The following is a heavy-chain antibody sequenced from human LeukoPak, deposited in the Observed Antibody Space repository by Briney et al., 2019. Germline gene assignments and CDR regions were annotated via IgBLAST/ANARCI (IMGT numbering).Heavy chain of an antibody. CDR1: GFAFSSYG. V-gene: IGHV3-33*01. CDR2: IWYDGSNT. CDR3: ARDAGIVLMVYAIGQGPFDY. J-gene: IGHJ4*02. D-gene: IGHD2-8*01. Sequence: GGSLRLSCVASGFAFSSYGMHWVRQAPGKGLEWVAVIWYDGSNTYYADSVKGRFTVSRDNSKNTLYLQMNSLRAEDTAVYYCARDAGIVLMVYAIGQGPFDYWGQGTLVTVSS.